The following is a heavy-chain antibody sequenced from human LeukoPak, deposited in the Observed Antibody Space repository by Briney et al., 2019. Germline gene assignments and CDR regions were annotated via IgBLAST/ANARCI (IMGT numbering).Heavy chain of an antibody. CDR3: AKENTITAGDLDL. Sequence: GGSLRFSCAASGFTVSSNYMSGVRQAPGKGLEWVALIYSSGSTYYADSVKGRLTISRDNSQNTVYLQMNSLRAEDTAAYYCAKENTITAGDLDLWGRGTLVTVSS. CDR1: GFTVSSNY. D-gene: IGHD6-13*01. CDR2: IYSSGST. V-gene: IGHV3-66*01. J-gene: IGHJ2*01.